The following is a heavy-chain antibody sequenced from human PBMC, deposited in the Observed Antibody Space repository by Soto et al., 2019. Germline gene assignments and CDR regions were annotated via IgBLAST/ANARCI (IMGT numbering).Heavy chain of an antibody. CDR3: ARDHAGYGSGKVYNWFDP. V-gene: IGHV4-31*03. D-gene: IGHD3-10*01. J-gene: IGHJ5*02. CDR2: IYYSGST. CDR1: GGSISSGGYY. Sequence: QVQLQESGPGLVKPSQTLSLTCTVSGGSISSGGYYWSWIRQHPGKGLEWIGYIYYSGSTYYNPALKSRVPISVGTSKNQFSLKLSSVTAADTAVYYCARDHAGYGSGKVYNWFDPWGQGTLVTVSS.